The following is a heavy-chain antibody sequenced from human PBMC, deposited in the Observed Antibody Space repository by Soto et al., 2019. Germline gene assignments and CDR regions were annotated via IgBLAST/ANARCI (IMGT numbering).Heavy chain of an antibody. D-gene: IGHD3-10*01. CDR3: AKEVYGAARGAMDV. J-gene: IGHJ6*02. Sequence: EVQLVESGGGLVQPGGSLRLSCAASGFTFRNNVMNWVRQAPGRGLQWVSGITDSGGSTYYAYSVKGRCTISRDNSKNTLYLQMNSLRAEDTAVYYCAKEVYGAARGAMDVWGQGTTVTVSS. V-gene: IGHV3-23*04. CDR2: ITDSGGST. CDR1: GFTFRNNV.